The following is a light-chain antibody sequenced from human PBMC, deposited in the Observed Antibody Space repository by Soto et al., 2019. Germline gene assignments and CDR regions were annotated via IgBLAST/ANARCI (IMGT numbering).Light chain of an antibody. V-gene: IGLV2-23*02. CDR1: SSDVGSYNL. Sequence: QSALTQPASVSGSPGQSITISCTGTSSDVGSYNLVSWYQHHPGKAPKLLISEVSKRPSGVSNRFSGSKSGNTASLTISGLQAEDDADYYCCSYAGRFYVFGPGTKVT. J-gene: IGLJ1*01. CDR2: EVS. CDR3: CSYAGRFYV.